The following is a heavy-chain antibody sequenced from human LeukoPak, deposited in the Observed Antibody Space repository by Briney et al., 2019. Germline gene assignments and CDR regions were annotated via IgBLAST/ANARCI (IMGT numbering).Heavy chain of an antibody. D-gene: IGHD4-17*01. V-gene: IGHV4-4*07. J-gene: IGHJ3*02. CDR3: ARGPTGDYASDI. CDR1: GGSLSSYP. Sequence: SETPSPTRTVSGGSLSSYPRSWIPQPARKGLEWIGRIYTTGTTNYNPSLKSRVTMSVDTSKNQFSLKLSSVTAADTAVYYCARGPTGDYASDIWGQGTMVTVSS. CDR2: IYTTGTT.